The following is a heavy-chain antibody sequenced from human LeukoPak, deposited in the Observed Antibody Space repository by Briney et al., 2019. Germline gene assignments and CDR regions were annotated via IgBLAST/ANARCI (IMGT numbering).Heavy chain of an antibody. D-gene: IGHD6-13*01. CDR2: ISWDGGST. Sequence: GGSLRLSCAASGFTFDDYTMHRVRQAPGKGLEWVSLISWDGGSTYYADSVKGRFTISRDNSKNSLYLQMNSLRTEDTALYYCAKDRRRIAAAGILDYWGQGTLVTVSS. CDR1: GFTFDDYT. V-gene: IGHV3-43*01. CDR3: AKDRRRIAAAGILDY. J-gene: IGHJ4*02.